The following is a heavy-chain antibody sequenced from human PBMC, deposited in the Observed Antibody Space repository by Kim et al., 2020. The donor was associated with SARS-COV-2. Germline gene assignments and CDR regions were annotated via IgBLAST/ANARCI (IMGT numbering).Heavy chain of an antibody. Sequence: GGSLRLSCAASGFTFSDYYMSWIRQAPGKGLEWVSYISSSSSYTNYADSVKGRFTISRDNAKNSLYLQMNSLRAEDTAVYYCARYRPTVTPNYYYGMDVWGQGTTVTVSS. CDR1: GFTFSDYY. CDR2: ISSSSSYT. CDR3: ARYRPTVTPNYYYGMDV. D-gene: IGHD4-17*01. J-gene: IGHJ6*02. V-gene: IGHV3-11*06.